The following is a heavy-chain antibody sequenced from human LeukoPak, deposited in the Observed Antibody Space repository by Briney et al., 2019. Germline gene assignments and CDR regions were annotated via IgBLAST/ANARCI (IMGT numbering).Heavy chain of an antibody. CDR1: GFTFSDYY. CDR2: ISSSGSTI. Sequence: PGGSLRLSCAASGFTFSDYYMSWIRQAPGKGLEWVSYISSSGSTIYYADSVKGRFTISRDNAKNSLYLQMNSLRAEDTAVYYCASTPDTAMVPYYFDYWGQGTLVTVSS. V-gene: IGHV3-11*04. D-gene: IGHD5-18*01. J-gene: IGHJ4*02. CDR3: ASTPDTAMVPYYFDY.